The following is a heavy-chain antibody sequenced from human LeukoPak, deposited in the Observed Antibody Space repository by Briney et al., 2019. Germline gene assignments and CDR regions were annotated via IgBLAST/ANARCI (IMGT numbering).Heavy chain of an antibody. D-gene: IGHD1-26*01. J-gene: IGHJ4*02. CDR1: GYTSTSYY. CDR3: ARAYSLGALDY. CDR2: INPTGGTT. V-gene: IGHV1-46*01. Sequence: ASVKVSCKASGYTSTSYYIHWVRQAPGQGLEWMAIINPTGGTTSYAQKFQGRVTMTRDTSTSTVYMELSSLRSEDTAVYYCARAYSLGALDYWGQGTLVTVSS.